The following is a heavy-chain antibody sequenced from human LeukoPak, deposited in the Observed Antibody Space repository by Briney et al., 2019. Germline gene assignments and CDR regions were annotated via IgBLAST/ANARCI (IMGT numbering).Heavy chain of an antibody. Sequence: PGGSLRLSCAASGFTFSSYAMSWVRQAPGKGLEWVSAISGSGGSTYYADSVKGRFTISRDNAKNSLYLQMNSLRAEDTAVYYCARRRITMVRGVIGWFDPWGQGTLVTVSS. CDR3: ARRRITMVRGVIGWFDP. J-gene: IGHJ5*02. D-gene: IGHD3-10*01. CDR2: ISGSGGST. V-gene: IGHV3-23*01. CDR1: GFTFSSYA.